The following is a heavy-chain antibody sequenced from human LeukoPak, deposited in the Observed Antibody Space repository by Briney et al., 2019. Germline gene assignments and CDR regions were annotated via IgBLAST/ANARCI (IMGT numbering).Heavy chain of an antibody. V-gene: IGHV3-21*01. Sequence: GGSLRLSCAASGFTFGSYSMNWVRQAPGKGLEWVSSISSSSSYIYYADSVKGRFTISRDNAKNSLYLQMNSLRAEDTAVYYCARANGGSSWPKQFDYWGQGTLVTVSS. D-gene: IGHD6-13*01. CDR1: GFTFGSYS. CDR3: ARANGGSSWPKQFDY. J-gene: IGHJ4*02. CDR2: ISSSSSYI.